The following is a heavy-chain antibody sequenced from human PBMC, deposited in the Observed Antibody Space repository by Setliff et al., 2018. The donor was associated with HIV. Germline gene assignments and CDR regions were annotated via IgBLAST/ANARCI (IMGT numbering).Heavy chain of an antibody. CDR3: ARDDSNGNTDAFDI. Sequence: GGSLRLSCVASGFPFSGSAVHWVRQPPGKGLECVGRIRSRSNSHATVYAAAVRGRFTISRDNPKNSLYLQMTSLRAEDTAVYYCARDDSNGNTDAFDIWGQGTTVTVSS. J-gene: IGHJ3*02. CDR1: GFPFSGSA. D-gene: IGHD5-18*01. CDR2: IRSRSNSHAT. V-gene: IGHV3-73*01.